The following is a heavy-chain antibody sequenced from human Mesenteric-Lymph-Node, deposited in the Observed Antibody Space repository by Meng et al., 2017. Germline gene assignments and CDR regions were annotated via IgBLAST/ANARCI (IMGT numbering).Heavy chain of an antibody. CDR3: ARVGCSGGSCYSGYFDY. D-gene: IGHD2-15*01. J-gene: IGHJ4*02. CDR2: INPSGGST. Sequence: ASVKVSCKASGYTFTGYYMHWVRQAPGQGLEWMGIINPSGGSTSYAQKFQGRVTMTRDTSTSTVYMELSSLRSEDTAVYYCARVGCSGGSCYSGYFDYWGQGTLVTVSS. V-gene: IGHV1-46*01. CDR1: GYTFTGYY.